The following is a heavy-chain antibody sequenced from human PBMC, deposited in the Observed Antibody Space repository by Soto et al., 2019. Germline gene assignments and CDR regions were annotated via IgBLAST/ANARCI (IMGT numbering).Heavy chain of an antibody. CDR2: ISSSSSYI. CDR1: GFTFSSYS. Sequence: EVQLVESGGGLVKPGGSLRLSCAASGFTFSSYSMNWVRQAPGKGLEWVSSISSSSSYIYYADSVKGRFAISRDNAKNSLYLQMNSLRAEDTAVYYCAREVKGWFDPWGQGTLVTVSS. V-gene: IGHV3-21*01. D-gene: IGHD2-21*01. CDR3: AREVKGWFDP. J-gene: IGHJ5*02.